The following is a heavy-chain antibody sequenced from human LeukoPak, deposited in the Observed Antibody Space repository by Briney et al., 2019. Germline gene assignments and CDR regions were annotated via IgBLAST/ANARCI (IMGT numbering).Heavy chain of an antibody. CDR1: GYSISSGYY. V-gene: IGHV4-38-2*01. Sequence: PSETLSLTCAVSGYSISSGYYWGWIRQPPGKGLEWIGSIYHSGSTYYNPSLKSRVTISVDTSKNQFSLKLSSMTAADTAVYYCARQGYDFWSGYYFDYWGQGTLVTVSS. J-gene: IGHJ4*02. CDR3: ARQGYDFWSGYYFDY. D-gene: IGHD3-3*01. CDR2: IYHSGST.